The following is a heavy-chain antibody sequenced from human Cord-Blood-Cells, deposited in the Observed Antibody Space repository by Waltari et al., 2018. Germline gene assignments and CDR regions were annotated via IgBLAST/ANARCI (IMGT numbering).Heavy chain of an antibody. Sequence: QVQLQESGPGLVKPSETLSLTCTVSGGSISSYYWSWIRQPAGKGLGWIGRIYTSGSTNYNPSLKSRVTMSVDTSKNQFSLKLSSVTAADTAVYYCARDYSSSWYDYWGQGTLVTVSS. D-gene: IGHD6-13*01. CDR2: IYTSGST. CDR1: GGSISSYY. CDR3: ARDYSSSWYDY. J-gene: IGHJ4*02. V-gene: IGHV4-4*07.